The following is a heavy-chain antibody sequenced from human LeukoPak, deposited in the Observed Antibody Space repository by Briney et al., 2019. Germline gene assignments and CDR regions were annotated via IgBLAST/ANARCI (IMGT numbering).Heavy chain of an antibody. D-gene: IGHD6-19*01. CDR1: GYSFTNYW. CDR2: IDPGDSAT. V-gene: IGHV5-10-1*01. J-gene: IGHJ3*02. Sequence: GEALQIYFQASGYSFTNYWITWVRPVPGKGGGWMGRIDPGDSATNYSPSFQGHVIISADRSTTTAYLHFNSLEASDTALYYCARPSGWSGYDIWGQGTMVIVSS. CDR3: ARPSGWSGYDI.